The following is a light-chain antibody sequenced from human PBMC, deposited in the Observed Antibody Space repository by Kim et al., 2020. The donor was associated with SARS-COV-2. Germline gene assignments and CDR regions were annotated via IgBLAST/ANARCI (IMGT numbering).Light chain of an antibody. CDR3: HQYNNWPPHT. CDR1: QSVSNN. V-gene: IGKV3-15*01. Sequence: EIVMTQSPATLSVSPGERATLSCRASQSVSNNLAWYQQKPGQAPRLLIHDASTRATGIPARFSGSGSGTEFTLTISSLQSEDFAVYYCHQYNNWPPHTFGQGTKLEIK. J-gene: IGKJ2*01. CDR2: DAS.